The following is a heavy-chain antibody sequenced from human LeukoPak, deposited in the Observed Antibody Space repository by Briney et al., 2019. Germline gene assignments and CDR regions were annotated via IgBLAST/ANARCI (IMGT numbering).Heavy chain of an antibody. CDR2: SSWNSGSI. Sequence: GGSLRLSCAGSGFIFNNYAMHWVRQPPGKGLEWVSGSSWNSGSIDYADSVKGRFTISRDNAKNSLYLQMNSLRVEDTAFYYCAKDNRRHYTSGPNPDSLHWGQGALVTVSS. D-gene: IGHD6-19*01. J-gene: IGHJ4*02. CDR1: GFIFNNYA. V-gene: IGHV3-9*01. CDR3: AKDNRRHYTSGPNPDSLH.